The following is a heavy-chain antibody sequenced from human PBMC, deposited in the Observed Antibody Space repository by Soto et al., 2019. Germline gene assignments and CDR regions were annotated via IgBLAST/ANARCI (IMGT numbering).Heavy chain of an antibody. CDR3: ARAYSSNYYNDYFDY. CDR2: ISGYSGDT. V-gene: IGHV1-18*01. D-gene: IGHD6-13*01. CDR1: GYTFSSYG. Sequence: QLLQSGGEVKEPGASVKVSCRASGYTFSSYGISWVRQAPGQGLEWMGWISGYSGDTNYAQKVQGRVTMTTDTSTSTGYMELRSLRSDDTAVYYCARAYSSNYYNDYFDYWGQGTLVTVSS. J-gene: IGHJ4*02.